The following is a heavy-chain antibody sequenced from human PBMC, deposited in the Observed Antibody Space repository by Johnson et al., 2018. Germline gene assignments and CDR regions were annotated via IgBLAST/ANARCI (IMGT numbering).Heavy chain of an antibody. J-gene: IGHJ3*01. D-gene: IGHD3-22*01. CDR1: GFTFTTYA. CDR2: ISGSGDSA. Sequence: VQLVQSGGGFVQPGGSLRLSCAASGFTFTTYAMNWVRQAPGRGLEWVSAISGSGDSAYYADSVQGRFPISRDNSENRLPLQMNSLRAEDTATYWCASLSRRRNGYILVCECKYESSVRLDVWGQGTLVSVSS. V-gene: IGHV3-23*04. CDR3: ASLSRRRNGYILVCECKYESSVRLDV.